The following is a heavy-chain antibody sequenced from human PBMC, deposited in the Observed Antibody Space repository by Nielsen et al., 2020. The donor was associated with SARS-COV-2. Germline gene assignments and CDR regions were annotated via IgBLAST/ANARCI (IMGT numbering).Heavy chain of an antibody. CDR3: ARDHLGLYFFDY. V-gene: IGHV1-2*06. CDR1: GYTFTDYY. J-gene: IGHJ4*02. Sequence: ASVKVSCKASGYTFTDYYIHWVRQAPGQGLEWMGRINPNSGATIYAQKFQGRVTMTRDTSISTAYLEVTRLRSDDTAVYYCARDHLGLYFFDYWGQGTLVTVSS. D-gene: IGHD3/OR15-3a*01. CDR2: INPNSGAT.